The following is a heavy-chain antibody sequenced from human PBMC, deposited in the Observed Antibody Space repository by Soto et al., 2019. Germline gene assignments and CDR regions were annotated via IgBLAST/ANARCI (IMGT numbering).Heavy chain of an antibody. J-gene: IGHJ6*02. V-gene: IGHV3-15*07. CDR2: IKSKTDGGTT. D-gene: IGHD3-22*01. Sequence: GGSLRLSCAASGFTFSNAWVNGVRQAPGKGLEWVGRIKSKTDGGTTDYAAPVKGRFTISRDDSKNTLYLQMNSLKTEDTAVYYCTTGFNYYYCSGGRQIYYYYGMDVWGQGTTVTVSS. CDR1: GFTFSNAW. CDR3: TTGFNYYYCSGGRQIYYYYGMDV.